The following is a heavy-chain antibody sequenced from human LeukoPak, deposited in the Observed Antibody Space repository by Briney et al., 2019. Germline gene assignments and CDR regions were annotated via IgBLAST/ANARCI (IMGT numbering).Heavy chain of an antibody. D-gene: IGHD3-10*01. V-gene: IGHV1-3*01. CDR2: INAGNGNT. Sequence: ASVKVSCKASGYTFTSCAMHWVRQAPGQRLEWMGWINAGNGNTKYSQKFQGRVTITRDTSASTAYMELSSLRSEDTAVYYCARDPNYYGSGAIDYWGQGTLVTVSS. CDR3: ARDPNYYGSGAIDY. CDR1: GYTFTSCA. J-gene: IGHJ4*02.